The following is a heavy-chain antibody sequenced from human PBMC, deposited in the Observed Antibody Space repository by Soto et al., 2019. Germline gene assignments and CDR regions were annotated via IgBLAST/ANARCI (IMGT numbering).Heavy chain of an antibody. CDR3: ARSVYDSSGYQAPPDY. V-gene: IGHV3-21*01. CDR2: ISSSSSYI. Sequence: EVQLVESGGGLVKPGGSLRLSCAASGFTFSSYSMNWVRQAPGKGLEWVSSISSSSSYIYYADSVKGRFTISRDNAKNSLDLQMNSLRAEDTAVYYCARSVYDSSGYQAPPDYWGQGTLVTVSS. J-gene: IGHJ4*02. D-gene: IGHD3-22*01. CDR1: GFTFSSYS.